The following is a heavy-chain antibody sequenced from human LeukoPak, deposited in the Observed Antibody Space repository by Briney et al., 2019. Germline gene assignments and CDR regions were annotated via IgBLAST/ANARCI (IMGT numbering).Heavy chain of an antibody. J-gene: IGHJ4*02. CDR2: ISSSSSTI. CDR3: ARGLATAAAY. V-gene: IGHV3-48*04. CDR1: GFTFSSYS. Sequence: HPGGSLRLSCAASGFTFSSYSMNWVRQAPGKGLEWVSYISSSSSTIYYADSVKGRFTVSRDNAKSSVYLQMNSLRAEDTALYYCARGLATAAAYWGQGTLVAVSS. D-gene: IGHD6-13*01.